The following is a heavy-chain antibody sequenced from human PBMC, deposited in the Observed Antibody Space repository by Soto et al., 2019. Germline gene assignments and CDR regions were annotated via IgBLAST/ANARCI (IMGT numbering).Heavy chain of an antibody. CDR1: GYTFTGYY. CDR2: INPNSGGT. CDR3: AREGEKTTGYCSSTSCHYFDY. D-gene: IGHD2-2*03. J-gene: IGHJ4*02. Sequence: QVPLVQSGAEVKKPGASVKVSCKASGYTFTGYYMHWVRQAPGQGLEWMGWINPNSGGTNYARKFPAWVTRTRATSVRPASSELSRRRSDATAVYYFAREGEKTTGYCSSTSCHYFDYWGQGTLVTVSS. V-gene: IGHV1-2*04.